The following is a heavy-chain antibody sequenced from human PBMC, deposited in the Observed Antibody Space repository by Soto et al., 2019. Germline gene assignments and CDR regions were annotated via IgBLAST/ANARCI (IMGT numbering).Heavy chain of an antibody. D-gene: IGHD1-26*01. CDR3: ARDAAVGLFDY. V-gene: IGHV1-69*05. CDR1: GGTFSSYA. CDR2: IIPIFGNT. J-gene: IGHJ4*02. Sequence: SVKVSCKASGGTFSSYAISWVRQAPGQGLERMGGIIPIFGNTNYAQKFQGRVTMTTDASTSTAYMELRSLRSEDTAVDYCARDAAVGLFDYWGQGTLVTVAS.